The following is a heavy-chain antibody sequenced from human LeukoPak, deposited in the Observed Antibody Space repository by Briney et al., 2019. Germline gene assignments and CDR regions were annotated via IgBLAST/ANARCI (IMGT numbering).Heavy chain of an antibody. CDR1: GFTFSSYT. J-gene: IGHJ3*02. V-gene: IGHV3-21*06. CDR3: ARSLRDAFDI. CDR2: LSGTGRYI. Sequence: PGGSLRLSCAASGFTFSSYTMNWGRQAPGKGLEWVSSLSGTGRYIYYADLMKGRFTISRDNAKNSLYLQMNSLRAEDTAVYYCARSLRDAFDIWGQGTMVTVSS.